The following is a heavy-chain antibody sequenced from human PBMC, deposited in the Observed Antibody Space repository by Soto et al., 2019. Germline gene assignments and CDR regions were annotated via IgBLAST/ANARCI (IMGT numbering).Heavy chain of an antibody. D-gene: IGHD1-26*01. V-gene: IGHV1-18*01. CDR1: GYTFTSYG. CDR3: GRTVGATYAFDI. J-gene: IGHJ3*02. CDR2: ISAYNGNT. Sequence: ASVKVSCKASGYTFTSYGISWVRQAPGQGLEWMGWISAYNGNTNYAQKLQGRVTMTTDTSTSTAYMELRSLRSDDTAMYYCGRTVGATYAFDIWGQGTMVTVSS.